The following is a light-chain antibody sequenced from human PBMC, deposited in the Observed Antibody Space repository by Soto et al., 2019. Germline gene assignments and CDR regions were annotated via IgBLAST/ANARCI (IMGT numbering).Light chain of an antibody. J-gene: IGKJ1*01. CDR3: QQYDNWPRT. V-gene: IGKV3-15*01. CDR1: QSVSSN. CDR2: GAS. Sequence: EILLTQSPGTLSVSPGERATLSCGASQSVSSNLAWYQQTPGQAPRLLMYGASTRAPGIPARFSGSGSGTEFTLTISSLQSEDFEVYYCQQYDNWPRTFGQGTKVDIK.